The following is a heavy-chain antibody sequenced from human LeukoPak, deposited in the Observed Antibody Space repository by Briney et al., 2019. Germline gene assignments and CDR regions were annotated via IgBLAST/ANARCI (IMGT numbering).Heavy chain of an antibody. CDR2: IYASGNT. D-gene: IGHD5-24*01. Sequence: SETLSLTCSVSGASVSTTAYFWNWIRQPAGEGLEWIGRIYASGNTHYSPSLKSRVTMSLGTSKNQFSLTMNSVTAADSAAYFCASYREAYDLYPHGLDVWGRGTVVTVSS. CDR1: GASVSTTAYF. J-gene: IGHJ3*01. V-gene: IGHV4-61*02. CDR3: ASYREAYDLYPHGLDV.